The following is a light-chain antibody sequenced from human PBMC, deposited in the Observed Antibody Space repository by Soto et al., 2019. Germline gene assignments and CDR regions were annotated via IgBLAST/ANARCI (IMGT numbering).Light chain of an antibody. V-gene: IGLV2-14*01. Sequence: QPALTQPAPGPGPLGQPTTSSSIEPTSNFGNYNYVSWYQQHPGKAPKLILFEVNKRPSGVSGRFSGSKSGNTASLTVSGLQAEDEADYYCCSFTSSNTHVFGTGTKVTVL. CDR1: TSNFGNYNY. CDR3: CSFTSSNTHV. J-gene: IGLJ1*01. CDR2: EVN.